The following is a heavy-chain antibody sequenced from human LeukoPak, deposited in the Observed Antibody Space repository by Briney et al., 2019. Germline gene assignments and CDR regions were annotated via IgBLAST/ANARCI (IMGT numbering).Heavy chain of an antibody. CDR1: GFTVITND. V-gene: IGHV3-53*01. D-gene: IGHD2-2*01. Sequence: GGSLRLSCAASGFTVITNDMTWVRQAPGKGLEWVSVLYSDGNTKYADSVQGRFTISRDNSKNTLYLEMNSMSPDDTAVYYCARGVEPPAANTLAYWGQGTLVTVSS. CDR3: ARGVEPPAANTLAY. J-gene: IGHJ4*02. CDR2: LYSDGNT.